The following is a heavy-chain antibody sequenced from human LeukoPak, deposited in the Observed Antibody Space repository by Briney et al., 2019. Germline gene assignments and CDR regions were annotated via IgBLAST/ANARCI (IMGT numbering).Heavy chain of an antibody. J-gene: IGHJ5*02. V-gene: IGHV4-39*01. Sequence: PSETLSLTCTVSGGSISSSSYYWGWIRQPPGKGLEWIGSIYYSGSTYYNPSLKSRVTISVDTSKNQFSLKLSSVTAADTAVYYCARSTTVTTWFDPWGQGTLVTVSS. D-gene: IGHD4-17*01. CDR1: GGSISSSSYY. CDR2: IYYSGST. CDR3: ARSTTVTTWFDP.